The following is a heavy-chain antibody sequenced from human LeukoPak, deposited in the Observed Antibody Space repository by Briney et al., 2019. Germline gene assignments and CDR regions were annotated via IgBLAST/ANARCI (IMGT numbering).Heavy chain of an antibody. Sequence: GGSLRLSCAASGFTFDDYAMHWVRKAPGKGLEWVSGISWNSGSIGYADSVKGRFTISRDNAKNSLYLQMNSLRAEDTALYYCAKDMGRRGSWYNFDYWGQGTLVTVSS. CDR2: ISWNSGSI. CDR1: GFTFDDYA. J-gene: IGHJ4*02. V-gene: IGHV3-9*01. D-gene: IGHD6-13*01. CDR3: AKDMGRRGSWYNFDY.